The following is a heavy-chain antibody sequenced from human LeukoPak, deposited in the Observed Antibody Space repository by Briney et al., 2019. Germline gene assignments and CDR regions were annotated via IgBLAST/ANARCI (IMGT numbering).Heavy chain of an antibody. CDR2: FYPGDSDT. V-gene: IGHV5-51*01. J-gene: IGHJ4*02. CDR1: GYSFTNYW. Sequence: GESLQISCKASGYSFTNYWIGWVRQMPGNGLEWMGIFYPGDSDTRYSPSFQGQVTISADKSISTAYLQWSSLEASDTAIYYCVRAGTYDYRLFDYWGQGTLVTVSS. CDR3: VRAGTYDYRLFDY. D-gene: IGHD5-12*01.